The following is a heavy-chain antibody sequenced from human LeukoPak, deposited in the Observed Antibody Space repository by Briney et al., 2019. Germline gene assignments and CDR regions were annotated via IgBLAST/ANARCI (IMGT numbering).Heavy chain of an antibody. J-gene: IGHJ4*02. CDR2: INWNGGST. V-gene: IGHV3-20*04. D-gene: IGHD4-17*01. CDR3: ARVNGDDFDY. Sequence: PGGSLRLSCVASGFTFDDYGMSWVRQAPGKGLEWVSGINWNGGSTGYADSVKGRFAISRDNAKNSLYLQMNSLRAEDTALYYCARVNGDDFDYWGQGTLVTVSS. CDR1: GFTFDDYG.